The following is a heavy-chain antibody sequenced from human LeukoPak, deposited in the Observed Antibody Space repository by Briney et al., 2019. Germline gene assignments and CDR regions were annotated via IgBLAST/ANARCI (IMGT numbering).Heavy chain of an antibody. CDR1: GSTFSSYS. D-gene: IGHD4-17*01. Sequence: GGSLRLSCAASGSTFSSYSMNWVRQAPGKGLEWVSSISSSSSYIYYADSVKGRLTISRDNAKNSLYLQMNSLRAEDTAVYYCASADLRLFDYWGQGTLVTVSS. CDR2: ISSSSSYI. J-gene: IGHJ4*02. CDR3: ASADLRLFDY. V-gene: IGHV3-21*01.